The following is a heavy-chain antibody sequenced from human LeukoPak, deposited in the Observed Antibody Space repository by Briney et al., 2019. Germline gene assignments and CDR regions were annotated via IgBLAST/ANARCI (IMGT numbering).Heavy chain of an antibody. CDR2: IYYSGST. Sequence: PSETLSLSCTVSGGSISSSSYYWGWIRQPPGKGLEWIGSIYYSGSTYYNPSLKSRVTISVDTSKNQFSLKLSSVTAADTAVYHCARHGSGWTTDFDYWGQGTLVTVSS. V-gene: IGHV4-39*01. CDR3: ARHGSGWTTDFDY. CDR1: GGSISSSSYY. D-gene: IGHD6-19*01. J-gene: IGHJ4*02.